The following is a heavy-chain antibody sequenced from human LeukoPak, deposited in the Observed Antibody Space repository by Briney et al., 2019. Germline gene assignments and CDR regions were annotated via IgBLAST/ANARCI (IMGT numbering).Heavy chain of an antibody. CDR3: ASGRGIVAFDY. J-gene: IGHJ4*02. Sequence: SETLSLTCTVSGGSINSYYWSWIRQPPGKGLEWIGYIYYSGSTNYNPSLKSRVTISVDTSKNQFSLKLSSVTAADTAVYYCASGRGIVAFDYWGQGTLVTVSS. CDR2: IYYSGST. CDR1: GGSINSYY. V-gene: IGHV4-59*01. D-gene: IGHD2-15*01.